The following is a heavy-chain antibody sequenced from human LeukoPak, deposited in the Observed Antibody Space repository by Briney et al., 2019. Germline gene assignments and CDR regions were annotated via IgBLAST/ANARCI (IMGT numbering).Heavy chain of an antibody. Sequence: PSGTLSLTCTVSGGSISSSSYYWGWIRQPPGKGLEWIGSIYYSGSTYYNPSLKSRVTISVDTSKNQFSLKLSSVTAADTAVYYCAREYWNDGAYYFDYWGQGTLVTVSS. CDR1: GGSISSSSYY. V-gene: IGHV4-39*07. J-gene: IGHJ4*02. CDR3: AREYWNDGAYYFDY. D-gene: IGHD1-1*01. CDR2: IYYSGST.